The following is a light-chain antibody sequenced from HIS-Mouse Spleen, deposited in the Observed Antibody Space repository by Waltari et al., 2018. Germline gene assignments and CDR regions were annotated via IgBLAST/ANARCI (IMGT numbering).Light chain of an antibody. J-gene: IGLJ2*01. CDR2: EDS. CDR1: ALPKKY. CDR3: YSTDSSGNHRV. Sequence: SYELTQPPSVSVSPGQTARITCSGDALPKKYAYWYQQKSGQAPVLVIYEDSKRPAGIRERLYGSSSGTMATLTISGAQVEDEADYYCYSTDSSGNHRVFGGGTKLTVL. V-gene: IGLV3-10*01.